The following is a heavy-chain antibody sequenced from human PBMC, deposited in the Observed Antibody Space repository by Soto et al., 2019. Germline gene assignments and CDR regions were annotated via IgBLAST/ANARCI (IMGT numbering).Heavy chain of an antibody. J-gene: IGHJ6*02. Sequence: SETLSLTCTVSGGSISSYYWSWIRQPPGKGLEWIGYIYYSGSTNYNPSLKSRVTISVDTSKNQFSLKLSSVTAADTAVYYCARGGGDPYYYYGMDVWGRGTTVTVSS. D-gene: IGHD4-17*01. CDR1: GGSISSYY. CDR2: IYYSGST. CDR3: ARGGGDPYYYYGMDV. V-gene: IGHV4-59*01.